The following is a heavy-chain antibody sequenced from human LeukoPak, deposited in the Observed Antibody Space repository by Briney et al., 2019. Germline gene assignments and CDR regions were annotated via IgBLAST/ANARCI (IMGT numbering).Heavy chain of an antibody. J-gene: IGHJ3*02. CDR3: ARQGDIVVVVADSGAFDI. D-gene: IGHD2-15*01. Sequence: SSETLSLTCTVSGGSISSSSYYWGWIRQPPGKGLEWIGSIYYSGGTYYNPSLKSRVTISVDTSKNQFSLKLSSVTAADTAVYYCARQGDIVVVVADSGAFDIWGQGTMVTVSS. CDR2: IYYSGGT. CDR1: GGSISSSSYY. V-gene: IGHV4-39*01.